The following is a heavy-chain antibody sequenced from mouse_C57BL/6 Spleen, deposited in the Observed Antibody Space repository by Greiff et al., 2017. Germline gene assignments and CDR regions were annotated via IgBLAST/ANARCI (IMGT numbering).Heavy chain of an antibody. CDR1: GYTFTSYW. CDR3: ARLGYYGSGSHWYFDV. J-gene: IGHJ1*03. CDR2: IDPSDSYT. D-gene: IGHD1-1*01. Sequence: QVQLQQPGAELVRPGTSVKLSCKASGYTFTSYWMHWVKQRPGQGLEWIGVIDPSDSYTNYNQKFKGKATLTVDTSSSTAYMQLSSLTSEDSAVYYCARLGYYGSGSHWYFDVWGTGTTVTVSS. V-gene: IGHV1-59*01.